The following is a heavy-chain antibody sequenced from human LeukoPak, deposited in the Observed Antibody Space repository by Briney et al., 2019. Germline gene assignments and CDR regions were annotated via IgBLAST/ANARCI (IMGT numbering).Heavy chain of an antibody. CDR1: GGSFSSSSYY. J-gene: IGHJ5*02. CDR2: IYYSGST. V-gene: IGHV4-39*07. CDR3: AREFKAVAAAGKVDWFDP. Sequence: SETLSLTCTVSGGSFSSSSYYWGWIRQPPGKGLEWIGSIYYSGSTYYNPSLKSRVTISVDTSKNQFSLKLSSVTAADTAVYYCAREFKAVAAAGKVDWFDPWGQGTLVTVSS. D-gene: IGHD6-13*01.